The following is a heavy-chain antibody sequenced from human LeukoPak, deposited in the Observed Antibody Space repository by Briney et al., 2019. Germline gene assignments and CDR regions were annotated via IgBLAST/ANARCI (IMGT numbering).Heavy chain of an antibody. CDR3: VREYYYDFPQ. V-gene: IGHV3-72*01. CDR1: GSTFSDHY. J-gene: IGHJ4*02. CDR2: SRAKIDSYTT. Sequence: SGGSLRLSCAASGSTFSDHYMDWVRQAPGKGLEWVGRSRAKIDSYTTEYAASVKGRFTISRDESENTLYLHMNSLKTEDTAVYYCVREYYYDFPQWGQGTLVTVSS. D-gene: IGHD3-3*01.